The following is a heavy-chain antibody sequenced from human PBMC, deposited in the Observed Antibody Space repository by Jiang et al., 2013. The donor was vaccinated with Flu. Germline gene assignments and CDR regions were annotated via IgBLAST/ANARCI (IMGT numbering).Heavy chain of an antibody. D-gene: IGHD1-7*01. V-gene: IGHV6-1*01. CDR2: N. J-gene: IGHJ6*02. CDR3: ARSPHNWNYVNGMDV. Sequence: NDYAVSVKSRITINPDTSKNQFSLQLNSVTPEDTAVYYCARSPHNWNYVNGMDVWGQGTTVTVSS.